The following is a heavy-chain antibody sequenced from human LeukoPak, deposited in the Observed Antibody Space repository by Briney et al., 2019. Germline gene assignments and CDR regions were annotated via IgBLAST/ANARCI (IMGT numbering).Heavy chain of an antibody. CDR3: ARDKSPRAYYGSGNGDY. D-gene: IGHD3-10*01. J-gene: IGHJ4*02. CDR2: ISSSGSYI. CDR1: GFTFSSYS. V-gene: IGHV3-21*01. Sequence: PGGSLRLSCAASGFTFSSYSMNWVRQAPGKGLEWVSSISSSGSYIYYADSVKGRFTISRDNAKNSLYLQMNSLRAEDTAVYYCARDKSPRAYYGSGNGDYWGQGTLVTVSS.